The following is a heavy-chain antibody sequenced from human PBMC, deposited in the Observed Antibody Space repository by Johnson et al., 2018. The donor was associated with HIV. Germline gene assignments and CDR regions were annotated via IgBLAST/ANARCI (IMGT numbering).Heavy chain of an antibody. CDR3: AKSYSSSWYTDAFDI. J-gene: IGHJ3*02. D-gene: IGHD6-13*01. CDR1: GFTVSSNY. CDR2: IRYDGSNK. Sequence: VQLVESGGGLIQPGGSLRLSCAASGFTVSSNYMSWVRQAPGKGLEWVAFIRYDGSNKYYADFVKGRFTTSRDNSNNTLYLQMNSLRAEDTAVYYCAKSYSSSWYTDAFDIWGQGTMVTVSS. V-gene: IGHV3-30*02.